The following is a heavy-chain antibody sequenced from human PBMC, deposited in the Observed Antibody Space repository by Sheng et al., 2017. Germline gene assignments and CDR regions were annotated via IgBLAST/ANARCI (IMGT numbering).Heavy chain of an antibody. CDR2: IYYSGST. CDR1: GGSISSYY. J-gene: IGHJ4*02. D-gene: IGHD3-22*01. V-gene: IGHV4-59*01. Sequence: QVQLQESGPGLVKPSETLSLTCTVSGGSISSYYWSWIRQPPGKGLEWIGYIYYSGSTNYNPSLKSRFTISVDTSKNQFSLKLSSVTAADTAVYYCARDGYYYDSSGYYYFDYWGQGTLVTVSS. CDR3: ARDGYYYDSSGYYYFDY.